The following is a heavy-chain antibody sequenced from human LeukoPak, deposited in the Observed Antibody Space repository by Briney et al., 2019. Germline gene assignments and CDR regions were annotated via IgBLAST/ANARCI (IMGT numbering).Heavy chain of an antibody. Sequence: GGSLRLSCVASGFTFSSYSMNWVRQAPGKGLEWVSVIYSGGSTYYADSVKGRFTISRDNSKNTLYLQMNSLRAEDTAVYYCARHLAATNDYWGQGTLVTVSS. CDR2: IYSGGST. CDR3: ARHLAATNDY. CDR1: GFTFSSYS. D-gene: IGHD2-15*01. J-gene: IGHJ4*02. V-gene: IGHV3-66*04.